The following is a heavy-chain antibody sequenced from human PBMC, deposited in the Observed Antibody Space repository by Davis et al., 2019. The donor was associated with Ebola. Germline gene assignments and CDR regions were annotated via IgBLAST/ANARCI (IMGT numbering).Heavy chain of an antibody. J-gene: IGHJ5*02. CDR2: INHSGST. CDR1: GGSFSGYY. Sequence: MPSETLSLTCAVYGGSFSGYYWSWIRQPPGKGLEWIGEINHSGSTNYNPSLRSRVTISVDTSKNQFSLKLSSVTAADTAVYYCARGHWNLGVGWFDPWGQGTLVTVSS. CDR3: ARGHWNLGVGWFDP. D-gene: IGHD1-7*01. V-gene: IGHV4-34*01.